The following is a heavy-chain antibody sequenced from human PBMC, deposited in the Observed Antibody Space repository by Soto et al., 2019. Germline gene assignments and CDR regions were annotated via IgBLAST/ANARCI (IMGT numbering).Heavy chain of an antibody. J-gene: IGHJ6*02. V-gene: IGHV3-48*03. CDR2: ISSSGSTI. CDR1: GFTFSSYE. CDR3: ARDTPGGYYDFWSGYSPGPYYYYGMDV. D-gene: IGHD3-3*01. Sequence: GGSLRLSCAASGFTFSSYEMNWVRQAPGKGLEWVSYISSSGSTIYYADSVKGRFTISRDNAKNSLYLQMNSLRAEDTAVYYCARDTPGGYYDFWSGYSPGPYYYYGMDVWGQGTTVTVS.